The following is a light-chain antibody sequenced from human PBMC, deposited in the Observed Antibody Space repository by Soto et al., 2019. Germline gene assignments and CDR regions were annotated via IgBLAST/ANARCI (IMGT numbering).Light chain of an antibody. CDR3: QQFHAYPLT. V-gene: IGKV1-13*02. J-gene: IGKJ4*01. Sequence: ATQLTQSPSSLSASVGDRVTITCRASQGISSALAWFQQKPGKTPNVLISDASTLENGVPSRFSGRGSGTDFTLSISGLQPEDFATYYCQQFHAYPLTFGGGTTVGI. CDR2: DAS. CDR1: QGISSA.